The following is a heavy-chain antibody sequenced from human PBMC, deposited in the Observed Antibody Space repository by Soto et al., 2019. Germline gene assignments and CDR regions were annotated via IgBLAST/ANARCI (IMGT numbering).Heavy chain of an antibody. V-gene: IGHV4-34*01. CDR3: AREGHDILTGPPWVWYFDL. CDR2: INDRGSI. Sequence: QVQLQQWGAGPLRPLETLSLTCGVSGGSFSGYYWAWIRQSPGKGLEWSGEINDRGSINYTPSLKSRVSISVDTSKNHYSLNLRSVTAADTAVYYCAREGHDILTGPPWVWYFDLWGRGTLVTVSS. J-gene: IGHJ2*01. D-gene: IGHD3-9*01. CDR1: GGSFSGYY.